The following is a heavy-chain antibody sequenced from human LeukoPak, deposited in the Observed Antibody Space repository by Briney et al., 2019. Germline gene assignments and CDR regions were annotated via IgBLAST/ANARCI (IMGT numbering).Heavy chain of an antibody. V-gene: IGHV3-23*01. Sequence: HTGGSLRLSCAASGFTFSSYAMSWVRQVPGKGLEWVSAIGNSGGSTYYADSVKGRFTISRDNSKNTLYLQMNSLRAEDTAVYYCAKEYSSGWFDEGPTDYWGQGTLVTVSS. CDR3: AKEYSSGWFDEGPTDY. J-gene: IGHJ4*02. D-gene: IGHD6-19*01. CDR1: GFTFSSYA. CDR2: IGNSGGST.